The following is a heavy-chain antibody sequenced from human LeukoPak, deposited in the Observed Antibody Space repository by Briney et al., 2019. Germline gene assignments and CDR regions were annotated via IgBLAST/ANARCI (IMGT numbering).Heavy chain of an antibody. D-gene: IGHD3-22*01. CDR2: INPSSGGT. CDR3: ARDDYDSSGYYDY. CDR1: GYTFTGYY. J-gene: IGHJ4*02. V-gene: IGHV1-2*06. Sequence: ASAKVSCKASGYTFTGYYMHWVRQAPGQGLEWMGRINPSSGGTNYAQKFQGRVTMTRDTSISTAYMELSRLRSDDTAVYYCARDDYDSSGYYDYWGQGTLVTVSS.